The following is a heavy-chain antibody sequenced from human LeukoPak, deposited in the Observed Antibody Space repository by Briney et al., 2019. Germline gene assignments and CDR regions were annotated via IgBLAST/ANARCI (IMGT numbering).Heavy chain of an antibody. CDR2: INPNSGGT. J-gene: IGHJ4*02. CDR1: VYTLTIDY. CDR3: PRDVSRGYDFFDY. D-gene: IGHD3-3*01. V-gene: IGHV1-2*02. Sequence: GASVKVSCKPSVYTLTIDYMQWVRQAPGQGLEWMGWINPNSGGTNYAQKFQGRVTMTRDTSISTAYMELSRLRSDDTAVYYCPRDVSRGYDFFDYCGQGTLATVSS.